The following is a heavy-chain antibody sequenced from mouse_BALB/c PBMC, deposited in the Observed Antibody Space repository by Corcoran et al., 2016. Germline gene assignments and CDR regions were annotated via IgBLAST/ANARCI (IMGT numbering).Heavy chain of an antibody. V-gene: IGHV9-3-1*01. CDR1: GYTFTNYG. CDR2: INTYTGEP. D-gene: IGHD2-4*01. Sequence: QIQLVQSGPELKKPGETVKISCKASGYTFTNYGMNWVKQAPGKGLKWMGWINTYTGEPTYADDFKGRFAFSLETSASTAYLQINNLKNEDTATYFCARGCYDYDAIYAMDYWGQGTSVTFSS. CDR3: ARGCYDYDAIYAMDY. J-gene: IGHJ4*01.